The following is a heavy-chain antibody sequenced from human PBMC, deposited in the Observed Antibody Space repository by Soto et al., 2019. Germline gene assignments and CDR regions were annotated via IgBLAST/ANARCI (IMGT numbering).Heavy chain of an antibody. V-gene: IGHV4-34*01. Sequence: SETLSLTCAVYGGSFGGYYWSWIRQPPGKGLEWIGEINHSGSTNYNPSLKSRVTISVDTSKNQFSLKLSSVTAADTAVYYCARGDREDIAVVLGVRPGEYVADVWGQGTTVTVSS. CDR1: GGSFGGYY. D-gene: IGHD2-21*01. CDR2: INHSGST. CDR3: ARGDREDIAVVLGVRPGEYVADV. J-gene: IGHJ6*02.